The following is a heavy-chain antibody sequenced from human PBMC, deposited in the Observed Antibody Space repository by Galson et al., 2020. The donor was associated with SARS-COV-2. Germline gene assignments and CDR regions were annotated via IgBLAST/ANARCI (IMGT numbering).Heavy chain of an antibody. CDR2: IYCDDDK. D-gene: IGHD3-10*01. Sequence: SGPTLVKPTQTLTLTCTFSGFSLSTSGVGVGWIRQPPGKALEWLALIYCDDDKRYSPSLKSRLTITKDTSKNQVVLTMTNMDPVDTATYYCAHRSITMVRGSFDPWGQGTLVTVSS. V-gene: IGHV2-5*02. CDR1: GFSLSTSGVG. J-gene: IGHJ5*02. CDR3: AHRSITMVRGSFDP.